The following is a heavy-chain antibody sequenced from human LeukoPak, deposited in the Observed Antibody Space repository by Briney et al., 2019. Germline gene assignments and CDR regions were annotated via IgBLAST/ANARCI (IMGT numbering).Heavy chain of an antibody. CDR3: ARPRVDGDYGAAFDR. Sequence: SETPSLTCTVSGYSIRSGYFWAGIRQPPGKGLEWIGSMHHTGTTYYNPSLRSRVTMSVDTSKNQFSLKLTSVTAADTAVYYCARPRVDGDYGAAFDRWGQGTLVTVPS. V-gene: IGHV4-38-2*02. J-gene: IGHJ4*02. CDR2: MHHTGTT. D-gene: IGHD4-17*01. CDR1: GYSIRSGYF.